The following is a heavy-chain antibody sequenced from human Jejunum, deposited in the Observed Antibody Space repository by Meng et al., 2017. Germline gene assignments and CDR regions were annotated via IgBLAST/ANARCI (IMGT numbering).Heavy chain of an antibody. CDR3: AKGQTHSWYYFDY. D-gene: IGHD6-13*01. CDR1: GFTFSSYA. V-gene: IGHV3-23*01. Sequence: GGSLRLSCAASGFTFSSYAMSWVRQAPGKGLEWVSVISDSGGTTYYADSVKGRFTISRDNSKNTLYRQMNTLRAEDTAVYYCAKGQTHSWYYFDYWGQGTLVTVSS. J-gene: IGHJ4*02. CDR2: ISDSGGTT.